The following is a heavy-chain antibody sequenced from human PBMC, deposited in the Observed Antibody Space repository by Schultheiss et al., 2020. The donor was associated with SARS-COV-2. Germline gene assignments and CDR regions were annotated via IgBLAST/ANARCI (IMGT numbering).Heavy chain of an antibody. CDR1: GGSISSYY. Sequence: SETLSLTCTVSGGSISSYYWSWIRQPAGKGLEWIGRIYYIGSASYNPSLKSRVTISVDTSKTQFSLKLSSVTAADTAVYYCARLGGGRLRRDYFDYWGQGTLVTVSS. CDR3: ARLGGGRLRRDYFDY. CDR2: IYYIGSA. J-gene: IGHJ4*02. V-gene: IGHV4-59*08. D-gene: IGHD4-17*01.